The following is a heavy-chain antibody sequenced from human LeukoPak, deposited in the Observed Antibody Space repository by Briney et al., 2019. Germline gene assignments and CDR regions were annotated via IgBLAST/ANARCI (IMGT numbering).Heavy chain of an antibody. J-gene: IGHJ4*02. CDR3: ARDMWGTFDY. V-gene: IGHV3-74*01. D-gene: IGHD7-27*01. CDR1: GFTFSVFW. Sequence: QSGGSLRLACAASGFTFSVFWMHWVRQAPGTGPVWVSRISPDGSTTNYPDAVKRPFTISRDNAKNALYLQMSSLGAEDTAVYYCARDMWGTFDYWGQGTLVTVSS. CDR2: ISPDGSTT.